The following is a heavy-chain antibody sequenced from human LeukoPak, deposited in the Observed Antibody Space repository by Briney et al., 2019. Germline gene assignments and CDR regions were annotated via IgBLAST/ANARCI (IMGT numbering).Heavy chain of an antibody. J-gene: IGHJ4*02. D-gene: IGHD2-15*01. CDR3: ARGSVHCSGGSCYLDY. Sequence: GGSLRLSCAASGFTFSSYAMSWVRQAPGKGLEWVSYISSSSSYTNYADSVKGRFTISRDNAKNSLYLQMNSLRAEDTAVYYCARGSVHCSGGSCYLDYWGQGTLVTVSS. CDR1: GFTFSSYA. V-gene: IGHV3-21*05. CDR2: ISSSSSYT.